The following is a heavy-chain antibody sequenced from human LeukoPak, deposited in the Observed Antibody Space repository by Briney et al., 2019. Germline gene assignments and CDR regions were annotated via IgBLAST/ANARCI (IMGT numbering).Heavy chain of an antibody. D-gene: IGHD5/OR15-5a*01. Sequence: SGTLSLTCAVSGGSISSSSWWSWVRQPPGKGLEWIGEVFHDGSPNYNPSFRGRVTILVDKSKIQFSLNLGSLTAADTAMYYCARDPNIVSAVTLRAFDIWGQGTMVSVSS. V-gene: IGHV4-4*02. CDR1: GGSISSSSW. CDR2: VFHDGSP. J-gene: IGHJ3*02. CDR3: ARDPNIVSAVTLRAFDI.